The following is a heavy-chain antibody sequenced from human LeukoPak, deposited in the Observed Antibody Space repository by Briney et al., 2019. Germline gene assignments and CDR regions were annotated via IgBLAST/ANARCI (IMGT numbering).Heavy chain of an antibody. Sequence: PGGSLRLSCAASGFTFSSYWMSSVRQAPGKGLEWVANIKQDGSEKYYVDSVKGRFTISRDNAKDSLYLQMNSLRAEDTAVYYCAKGHGVDFPWGQGTLVTVSS. CDR2: IKQDGSEK. D-gene: IGHD3-3*01. V-gene: IGHV3-7*01. CDR1: GFTFSSYW. CDR3: AKGHGVDFP. J-gene: IGHJ5*02.